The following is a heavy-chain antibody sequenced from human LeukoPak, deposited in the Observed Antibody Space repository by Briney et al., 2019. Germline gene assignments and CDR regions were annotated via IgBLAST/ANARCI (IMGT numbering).Heavy chain of an antibody. J-gene: IGHJ5*02. CDR1: GGSISVFY. D-gene: IGHD3-16*01. V-gene: IGHV4-59*01. CDR2: IFRSGHT. CDR3: ARSVFGNPWFDP. Sequence: SETLSLTCTVSGGSISVFYWSWLRQPPGKGLEWIGYIFRSGHTSYDPTLKSRVSISIDSSKDQFSLNLSSLTAADTAVYYCARSVFGNPWFDPWGQGTLVTVSS.